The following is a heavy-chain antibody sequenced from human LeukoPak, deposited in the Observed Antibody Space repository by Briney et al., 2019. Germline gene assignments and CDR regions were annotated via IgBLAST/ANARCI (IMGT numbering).Heavy chain of an antibody. V-gene: IGHV3-30*04. CDR3: ARECGDIVVVPAATGGAFDI. CDR2: ISYDGNNK. CDR1: GFTFSSYV. D-gene: IGHD2-2*01. J-gene: IGHJ3*02. Sequence: GGSLRLSCAASGFTFSSYVMHWVRQAPGKGLEWVAVISYDGNNKYYADSVKGRFTISRDNSKNTLYLQMNSLRAEDTAVYYCARECGDIVVVPAATGGAFDIWGQGTMVTVSS.